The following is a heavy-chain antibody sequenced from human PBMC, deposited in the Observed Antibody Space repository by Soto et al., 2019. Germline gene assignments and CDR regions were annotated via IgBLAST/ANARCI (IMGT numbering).Heavy chain of an antibody. J-gene: IGHJ4*01. CDR1: GGSISSGNYC. D-gene: IGHD5-18*01. CDR3: ARDLDTATYFDY. Sequence: LSLTCTVSGGSISSGNYCWSWIRQPPGKGLEWIGFIHYSGSSYYNPSLKSRVTISVDTSKNQFSLKLDSVTAADTAVYYCARDLDTATYFDYWGHGTLVTSPQ. V-gene: IGHV4-30-4*01. CDR2: IHYSGSS.